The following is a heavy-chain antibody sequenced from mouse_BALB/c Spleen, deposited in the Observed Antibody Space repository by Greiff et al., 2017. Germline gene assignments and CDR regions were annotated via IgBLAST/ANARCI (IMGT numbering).Heavy chain of an antibody. CDR3: ARGFLGGSSPYYAMDY. CDR2: ILPGSGST. Sequence: QVQLQQSGAELMKPGASVKISCKATGYTFSSYWIEWVKQRPGHGLEWIGEILPGSGSTNYNEKFKGKATFTADTSSNTAYMQLSSLTSEDSAVYYCARGFLGGSSPYYAMDYWGQGTSVTVSS. V-gene: IGHV1-9*01. CDR1: GYTFSSYW. D-gene: IGHD1-1*01. J-gene: IGHJ4*01.